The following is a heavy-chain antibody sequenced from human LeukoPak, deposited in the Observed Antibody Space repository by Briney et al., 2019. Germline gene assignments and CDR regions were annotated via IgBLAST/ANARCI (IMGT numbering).Heavy chain of an antibody. V-gene: IGHV1-24*01. CDR3: ATGVGSYFFHWYFDL. CDR1: GYTLTELS. CDR2: FDPEDGET. J-gene: IGHJ2*01. D-gene: IGHD1-26*01. Sequence: ASVKVSCKVSGYTLTELSMHWVRQVPGKGLEWMGGFDPEDGETIYAQKFQGRVTMTEDTSTDTAYMELSSLRSEDTAVYYCATGVGSYFFHWYFDLWGRGTSVIVSS.